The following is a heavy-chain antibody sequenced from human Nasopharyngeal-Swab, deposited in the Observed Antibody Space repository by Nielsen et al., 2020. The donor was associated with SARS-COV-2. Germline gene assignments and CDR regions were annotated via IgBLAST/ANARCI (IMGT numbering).Heavy chain of an antibody. CDR1: GFTFSSYG. CDR3: AKVPSIYYGMDV. D-gene: IGHD6-6*01. CDR2: ISNDGSNK. V-gene: IGHV3-30*18. J-gene: IGHJ6*02. Sequence: GESLKISCAASGFTFSSYGMHWVRQAPGKGLEWVAIISNDGSNKYYADSVKGRFTISRDNSKNTLYLQMNSLRAEDTAVYYCAKVPSIYYGMDVWGQGTTVTVSS.